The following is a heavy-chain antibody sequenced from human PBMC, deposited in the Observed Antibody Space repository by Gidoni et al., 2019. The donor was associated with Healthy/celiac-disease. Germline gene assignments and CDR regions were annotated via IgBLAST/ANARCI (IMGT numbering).Heavy chain of an antibody. D-gene: IGHD4-4*01. CDR1: GFTFSSYS. CDR2: ISSSSSTI. J-gene: IGHJ4*02. Sequence: EVQLVESGGGLVQPGGSLRLSCAASGFTFSSYSMNWVRQAPGKGLEWVSYISSSSSTIYYADSVKGRFTISRDNAKNSLYLQMNSLRAEDTAVYYCARDPTMGTVTTTHHWGQGTLVTVSS. V-gene: IGHV3-48*01. CDR3: ARDPTMGTVTTTHH.